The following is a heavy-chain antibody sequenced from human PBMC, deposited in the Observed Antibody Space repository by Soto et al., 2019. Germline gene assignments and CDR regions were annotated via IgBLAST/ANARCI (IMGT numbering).Heavy chain of an antibody. J-gene: IGHJ6*02. Sequence: EVQLVESGGGLVQPGGSLRLSCAASGFTFSSYWMHWVRQAPGKGLVWVARINSDGRSTSYADSVKGRFTISRDNSKNTLYLQINSRRAEDTAVYYCASRVITFGGGTAYYGMDVWGQGTTVTVSS. CDR1: GFTFSSYW. CDR3: ASRVITFGGGTAYYGMDV. CDR2: INSDGRST. V-gene: IGHV3-74*01. D-gene: IGHD3-16*01.